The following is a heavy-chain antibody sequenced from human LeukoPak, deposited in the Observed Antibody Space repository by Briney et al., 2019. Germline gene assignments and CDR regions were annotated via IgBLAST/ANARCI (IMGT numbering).Heavy chain of an antibody. J-gene: IGHJ4*02. CDR1: GFTFNSYT. V-gene: IGHV3-48*02. Sequence: PGGSLRLSCAASGFTFNSYTMNWVRQAPGKGLEWVSYISSRSTGINYADSVKGRFTISRDNAKNSLSLQMNGLRDDDTAVYFCARDRGFGEIDCWGQGALVTVSS. CDR3: ARDRGFGEIDC. CDR2: ISSRSTGI. D-gene: IGHD3-10*01.